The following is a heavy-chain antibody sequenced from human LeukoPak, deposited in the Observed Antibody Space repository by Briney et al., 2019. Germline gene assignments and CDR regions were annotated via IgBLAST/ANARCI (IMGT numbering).Heavy chain of an antibody. V-gene: IGHV3-9*01. CDR1: GFTFGHYA. Sequence: PGRSLTLSCAASGFTFGHYAMHWVRHAPGKGLEWVSGIRWNSGSLVYPDSVKGRFTISRDNAKNSLYLQMNSLRGEDTAVYYCARESEHSVSQVDFDLWGQGTMVTVSS. CDR3: ARESEHSVSQVDFDL. J-gene: IGHJ3*01. CDR2: IRWNSGSL. D-gene: IGHD2-15*01.